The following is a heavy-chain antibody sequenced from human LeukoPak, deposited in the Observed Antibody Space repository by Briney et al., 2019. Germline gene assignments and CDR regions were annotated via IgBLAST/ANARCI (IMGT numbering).Heavy chain of an antibody. CDR1: GGTFSSYA. CDR2: IIPIFGTA. D-gene: IGHD7-27*01. V-gene: IGHV1-69*01. CDR3: ARWGMGHPGGYYYYYMDV. J-gene: IGHJ6*03. Sequence: ASVKVSCKASGGTFSSYAISWVRQAPGQGLEWMGGIIPIFGTANYAQKFQGRVTITADESTSTAYMELSSLRSEDTAVYYCARWGMGHPGGYYYYYMDVWGKGTTVTVSS.